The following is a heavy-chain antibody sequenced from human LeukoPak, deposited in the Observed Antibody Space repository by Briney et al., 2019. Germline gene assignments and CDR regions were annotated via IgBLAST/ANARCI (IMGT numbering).Heavy chain of an antibody. D-gene: IGHD3-3*01. CDR2: ISSSSSYI. J-gene: IGHJ4*02. CDR1: GFTFSSYS. Sequence: PGGSLRLSCAASGFTFSSYSMNWVRQAPGKGLEWVSSISSSSSYIYYADSVKGRFTISRDNAKNSLYLERNSLRAEDTAVYYCAMTGIFLEWLLPHDYWGQGTLVTVSS. CDR3: AMTGIFLEWLLPHDY. V-gene: IGHV3-21*01.